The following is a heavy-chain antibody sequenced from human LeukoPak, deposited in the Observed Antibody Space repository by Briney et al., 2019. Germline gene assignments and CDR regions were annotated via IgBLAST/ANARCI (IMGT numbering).Heavy chain of an antibody. D-gene: IGHD5-12*01. CDR2: INWNGGST. CDR1: GFTFDDYG. CDR3: ARVTYYDSLYYFDY. Sequence: GGSLRLSCAASGFTFDDYGLSWVRQAPGKGLEWVSGINWNGGSTGYADSVKGRSTISRDNAMNSLYLQMNSLRAEDTALYYCARVTYYDSLYYFDYWGQGTLVTVSS. V-gene: IGHV3-20*04. J-gene: IGHJ4*02.